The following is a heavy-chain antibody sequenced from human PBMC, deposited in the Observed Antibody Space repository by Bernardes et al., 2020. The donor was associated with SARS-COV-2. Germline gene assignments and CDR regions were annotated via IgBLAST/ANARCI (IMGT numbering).Heavy chain of an antibody. J-gene: IGHJ4*02. Sequence: GGSLRLSCAASGFTVSSNYMGWVRKAPGKGLEWVSVIYRGGSTYYADYVKGRFSISRDKSKNTLFLKMNSLGVEDTAVYYCASRMATSWGFDYWGQGTLVTVSS. CDR3: ASRMATSWGFDY. D-gene: IGHD3-16*01. V-gene: IGHV3-66*02. CDR1: GFTVSSNY. CDR2: IYRGGST.